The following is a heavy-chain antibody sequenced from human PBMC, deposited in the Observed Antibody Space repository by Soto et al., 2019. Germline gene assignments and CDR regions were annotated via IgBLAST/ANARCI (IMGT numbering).Heavy chain of an antibody. CDR2: ISADGSDK. CDR3: VKGSDVARQELDY. D-gene: IGHD3-3*01. J-gene: IGHJ4*02. Sequence: QVQLVESEGGVVQPGRSLRLSCAASGFTFSNFGMHWVRQAPGKGLEWVAAISADGSDKYFSGSVKGRFTISRDNSKNTLFLQINSLRVEDTAVYYCVKGSDVARQELDYWGQGTLVTVSS. CDR1: GFTFSNFG. V-gene: IGHV3-30*18.